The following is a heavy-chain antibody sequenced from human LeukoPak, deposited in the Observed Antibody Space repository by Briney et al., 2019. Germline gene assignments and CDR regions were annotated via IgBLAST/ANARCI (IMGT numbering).Heavy chain of an antibody. CDR2: ISYDGSNK. J-gene: IGHJ6*02. D-gene: IGHD6-13*01. Sequence: GGSLRLSCAASGFTFSSYAMHWVRQAPGKGLEWVAVISYDGSNKYYADSVKGRFTISRDNSKNTLYLQMNSLRAEDTAVYYCARDNYSSSWYLYYYYGMDVWAKGPRSPSP. V-gene: IGHV3-30-3*01. CDR1: GFTFSSYA. CDR3: ARDNYSSSWYLYYYYGMDV.